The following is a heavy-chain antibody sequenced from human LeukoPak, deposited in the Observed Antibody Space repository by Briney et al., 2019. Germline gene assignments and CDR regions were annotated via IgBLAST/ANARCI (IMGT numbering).Heavy chain of an antibody. D-gene: IGHD3-22*01. CDR1: GLTFRSNA. CDR2: ITGSDDTT. V-gene: IGHV3-23*01. J-gene: IGHJ4*02. Sequence: GGSLTLSCAALGLTFRSNAMTWVGQSPGKGLGGFSTITGSDDTTYDADSVRGRFTISRDYSKNTVYLQLSSLGAEDTAIYYCAKGPRLHSGYHPDYWGQGTLVTVSS. CDR3: AKGPRLHSGYHPDY.